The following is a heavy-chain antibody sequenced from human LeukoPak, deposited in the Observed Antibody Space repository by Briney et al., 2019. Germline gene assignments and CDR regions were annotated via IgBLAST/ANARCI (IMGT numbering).Heavy chain of an antibody. CDR2: ISANGANT. Sequence: GGSLRLSCVASGFAYNSHAMSWVRQAPGKGLEWVSGISANGANTYYTDSVRGRFTISRDNSKNTVYLQMSSLSAEDTAIYYCAKDQGFSYYYLDYWGQGILVTVSS. D-gene: IGHD5-18*01. V-gene: IGHV3-23*01. CDR3: AKDQGFSYYYLDY. CDR1: GFAYNSHA. J-gene: IGHJ4*02.